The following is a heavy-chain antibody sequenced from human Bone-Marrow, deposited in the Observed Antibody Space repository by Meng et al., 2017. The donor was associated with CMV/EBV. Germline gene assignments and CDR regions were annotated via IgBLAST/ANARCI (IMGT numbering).Heavy chain of an antibody. V-gene: IGHV4-59*01. Sequence: SETLSLTCSLSGGSLGNFYWSWVRQPPGKGLEWIGYVFYSGSTNYNPSLKSRVTISVDTSKNQFSLKLSSVTAADTAVYYCARDNSSSWSRRGYYFDYWGQGTLVTVAS. CDR3: ARDNSSSWSRRGYYFDY. CDR1: GGSLGNFY. D-gene: IGHD6-13*01. J-gene: IGHJ4*02. CDR2: VFYSGST.